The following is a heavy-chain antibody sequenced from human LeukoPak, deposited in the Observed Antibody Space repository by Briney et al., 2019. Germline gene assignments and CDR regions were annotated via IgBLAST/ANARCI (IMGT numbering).Heavy chain of an antibody. Sequence: GGSLIPSCAPSGFTFSSYGLHWARQPPGKGLVWVAFIRYDGSNKYYADSVKGRFTISRDNSKNTLYLQMNSLRAEDTAVYYCAKLAAAGFDYWGQGTLVTVSS. CDR3: AKLAAAGFDY. CDR1: GFTFSSYG. V-gene: IGHV3-30*02. J-gene: IGHJ4*02. D-gene: IGHD6-13*01. CDR2: IRYDGSNK.